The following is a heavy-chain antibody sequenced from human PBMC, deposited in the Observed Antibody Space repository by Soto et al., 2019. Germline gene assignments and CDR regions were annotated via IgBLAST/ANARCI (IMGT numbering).Heavy chain of an antibody. D-gene: IGHD5-18*01. V-gene: IGHV3-30*03. CDR1: GFTFSSYG. CDR2: ISYDGSNK. Sequence: GGSLRLSCAASGFTFSSYGMHWVRQAPGKGLEWVAVISYDGSNKYYADSVKGRFTISRDNSKNTLYLQMNSLRAEDTAVYYCAREQVDTAMVPLVYWGQGTLVTVSS. CDR3: AREQVDTAMVPLVY. J-gene: IGHJ4*02.